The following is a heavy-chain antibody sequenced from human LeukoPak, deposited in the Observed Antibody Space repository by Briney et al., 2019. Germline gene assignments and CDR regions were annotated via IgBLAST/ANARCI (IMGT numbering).Heavy chain of an antibody. V-gene: IGHV4-61*08. Sequence: PSETLSLTCTISSGSVSSGDFYWTWIRQPPGKGLEWIGYINYSGSTNYNPSLKSRVTISVDTSKNQFSLKLSSVTAADTAVYYCARDHTVRDAFDIWGQGTMVTVSS. J-gene: IGHJ3*02. CDR3: ARDHTVRDAFDI. CDR2: INYSGST. CDR1: SGSVSSGDFY. D-gene: IGHD4-17*01.